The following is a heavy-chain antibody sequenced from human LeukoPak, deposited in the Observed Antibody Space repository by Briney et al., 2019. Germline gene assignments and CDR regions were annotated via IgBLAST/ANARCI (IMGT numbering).Heavy chain of an antibody. CDR1: GYTFTTFG. CDR3: ARVPSSRVLYWFDP. D-gene: IGHD2-2*01. CDR2: ISANNGNT. V-gene: IGHV1-18*01. Sequence: GASVKVSCKTSGYTFTTFGITWVRQAPGQGLEWMGWISANNGNTNYAQKVQGRVTMTTDTSTTTAYMELRSLRSDDTAVYYCARVPSSRVLYWFDPWGQGTLVTVSS. J-gene: IGHJ5*02.